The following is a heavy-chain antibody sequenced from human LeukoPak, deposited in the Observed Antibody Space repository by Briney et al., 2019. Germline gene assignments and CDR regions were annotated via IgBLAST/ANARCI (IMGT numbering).Heavy chain of an antibody. CDR3: ARDHYYDSSGYSYYFDY. J-gene: IGHJ4*02. CDR2: INPSGGST. D-gene: IGHD3-22*01. V-gene: IGHV1-46*01. CDR1: GYTFTSYY. Sequence: ASVKVSCKASGYTFTSYYMHWVRQAPGQGLEWMGIINPSGGSTSYAQKFQGRVTMTRDMSTSTVYMELSSLRSEDMAVYYCARDHYYDSSGYSYYFDYWGQGTLVTVSS.